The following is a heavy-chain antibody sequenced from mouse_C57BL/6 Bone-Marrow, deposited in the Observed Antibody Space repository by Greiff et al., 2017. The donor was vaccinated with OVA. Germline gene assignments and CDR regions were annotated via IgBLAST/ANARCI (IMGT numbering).Heavy chain of an antibody. CDR1: GFSFNTYA. CDR2: IRSKSNNYVT. CDR3: VKHNYGGRGAMDY. D-gene: IGHD1-1*01. Sequence: DVMLVESGGGLVQPKGSLKLSCAASGFSFNTYAMNWVRQAPGTGLEWVARIRSKSNNYVTYYADSVKDRFTISRDDSESMLYMKMNNEKTEDTSMYYCVKHNYGGRGAMDYWGQGTSVTVSS. J-gene: IGHJ4*01. V-gene: IGHV10-1*01.